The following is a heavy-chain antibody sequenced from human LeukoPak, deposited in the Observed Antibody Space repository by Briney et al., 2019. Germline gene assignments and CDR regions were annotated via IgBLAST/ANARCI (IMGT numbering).Heavy chain of an antibody. CDR3: ASRYCSNGACYLDY. Sequence: KPSETLSLTCTVSGGSISSPTYSWGWIRQPPGKGLEWIGSIFYSGSTNRNPSLKSRVTISVDTSKKQFSLKLRSVTAADTAIYYCASRYCSNGACYLDYWGQGTLVTVSS. V-gene: IGHV4-39*01. CDR2: IFYSGST. D-gene: IGHD2-8*01. J-gene: IGHJ4*02. CDR1: GGSISSPTYS.